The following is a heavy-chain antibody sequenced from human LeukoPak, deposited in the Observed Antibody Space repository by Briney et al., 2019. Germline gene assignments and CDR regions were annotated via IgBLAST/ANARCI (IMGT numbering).Heavy chain of an antibody. CDR3: AKGYSYDSSGYYYTSTSAFDY. CDR2: ISGSGGRT. V-gene: IGHV3-23*01. D-gene: IGHD3-22*01. Sequence: GGSLRLSCAASIFTFSSYAMSWVRQAPGKGLEWVSGISGSGGRTYYADSVKGRFTISRDNSKNTLYLQMNSLRAEDTAVYYCAKGYSYDSSGYYYTSTSAFDYWGQGTQFTVSS. CDR1: IFTFSSYA. J-gene: IGHJ4*02.